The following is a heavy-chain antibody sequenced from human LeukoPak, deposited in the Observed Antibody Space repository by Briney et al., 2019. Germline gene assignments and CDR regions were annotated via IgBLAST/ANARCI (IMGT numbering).Heavy chain of an antibody. CDR2: VPYEGSTQ. J-gene: IGHJ5*02. V-gene: IGHV3-30*18. CDR3: TKEGLGSGTFSAWFDP. D-gene: IGHD3-10*01. Sequence: GGSLRLSCTPSGFTFSSYGMHWVRQAPGKGLEWVAVVPYEGSTQYYADSVKGRFTISRDNSKNTLYLQMNSLRVEDTAVYYCTKEGLGSGTFSAWFDPWGQGTLVTVSS. CDR1: GFTFSSYG.